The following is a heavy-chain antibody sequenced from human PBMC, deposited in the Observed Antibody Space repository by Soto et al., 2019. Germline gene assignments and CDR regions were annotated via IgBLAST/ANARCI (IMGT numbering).Heavy chain of an antibody. CDR1: GFTFSSYA. D-gene: IGHD6-13*01. J-gene: IGHJ4*02. CDR3: AKGSSAAARKYYFDY. CDR2: ISGSSEST. V-gene: IGHV3-23*01. Sequence: PGGSLRLSCAASGFTFSSYAMRWVRQAPGKGLEWVSTISGSSESTYYADSVKGRFTISRDNSKNTLYLQMNSLRAEDTAVYYCAKGSSAAARKYYFDYWGQGTLVTVSS.